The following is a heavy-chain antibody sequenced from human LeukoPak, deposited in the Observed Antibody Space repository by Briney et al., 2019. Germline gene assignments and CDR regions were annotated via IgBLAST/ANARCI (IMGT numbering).Heavy chain of an antibody. CDR2: INPSGGST. V-gene: IGHV1-46*01. Sequence: GASVKVSCKASGYTFTSYYMHWVRQAPGQGLEWMGIINPSGGSTSYAQKFQGRVTMTRDTSTSTAYMELSSLGSEDTAVYYCAREFEAARTLDYWGQGTLVTVSS. CDR3: AREFEAARTLDY. D-gene: IGHD6-6*01. J-gene: IGHJ4*02. CDR1: GYTFTSYY.